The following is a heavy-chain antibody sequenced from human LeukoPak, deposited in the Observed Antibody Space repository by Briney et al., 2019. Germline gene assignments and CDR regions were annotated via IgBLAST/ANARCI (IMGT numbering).Heavy chain of an antibody. V-gene: IGHV3-11*01. CDR2: ISSSGSTI. CDR3: AKPPSGSYQAFDI. J-gene: IGHJ3*02. D-gene: IGHD1-26*01. Sequence: TGGSLRLSCAASGFTFSDYYMSWIRQAPGKGLEWVSYISSSGSTIYYADSVKGRFTISRDNAKNSLYLQMNSLRAKDTAVYYCAKPPSGSYQAFDIWGQGTMVTVSS. CDR1: GFTFSDYY.